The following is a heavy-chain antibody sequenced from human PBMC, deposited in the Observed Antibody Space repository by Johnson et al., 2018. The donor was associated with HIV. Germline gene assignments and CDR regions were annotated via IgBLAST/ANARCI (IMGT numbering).Heavy chain of an antibody. CDR2: IGYDGSNK. CDR3: ARVPNDAFDI. Sequence: QVQLVESGGGVVQPGRSLRLSCGASGFSFNNYAMHWVRQAPGKGLEWVAVIGYDGSNKYYADSVKGRFTISRDNSKNTLYLQMNSLRAEDTAVYYCARVPNDAFDIWGQGTMVTVSS. V-gene: IGHV3-30*04. J-gene: IGHJ3*02. CDR1: GFSFNNYA.